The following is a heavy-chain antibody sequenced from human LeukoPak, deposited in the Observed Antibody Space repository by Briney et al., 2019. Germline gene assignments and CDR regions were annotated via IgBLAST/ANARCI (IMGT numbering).Heavy chain of an antibody. CDR2: IYYSGST. CDR3: ARGLFRLGSTARVGAFDI. D-gene: IGHD2-2*01. Sequence: PSETLSLTCTVSGGSISSSSYYWGWIRQPPGKGLEWIGSIYYSGSTYYNPSLKSRVTISVDTSKNQFSLKLSSVTAADTAVYYCARGLFRLGSTARVGAFDIWGQGTMVTVSS. CDR1: GGSISSSSYY. J-gene: IGHJ3*02. V-gene: IGHV4-39*07.